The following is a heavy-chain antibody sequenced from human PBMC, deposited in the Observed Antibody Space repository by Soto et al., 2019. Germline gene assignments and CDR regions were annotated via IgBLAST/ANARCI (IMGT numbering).Heavy chain of an antibody. CDR3: ARGGPLAYDTSGYSVY. D-gene: IGHD3-22*01. CDR1: GYTFSAYY. Sequence: ASVKVSCKTSGYTFSAYYMHWVRQAPGQGLEWMGWINPKSGGTLYAQKFQGRVTMTRDTSISTAYMELSRLRSDDTAVYYCARGGPLAYDTSGYSVYWGQGTLVTVSS. CDR2: INPKSGGT. V-gene: IGHV1-2*02. J-gene: IGHJ4*02.